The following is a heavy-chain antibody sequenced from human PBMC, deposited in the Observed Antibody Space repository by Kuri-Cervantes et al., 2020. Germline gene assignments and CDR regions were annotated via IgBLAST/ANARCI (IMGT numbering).Heavy chain of an antibody. CDR3: ARHDYGVDY. D-gene: IGHD4-17*01. CDR2: IYYSGST. Sequence: GSLRLSCTVSGGSISSSSYYWGWIRQPPGKGLERIGSIYYSGSTYYNPSLKSRVTISVDTSKNQFSLKLSSVTAADTAVYYCARHDYGVDYWGQGTLVTVSS. J-gene: IGHJ4*02. CDR1: GGSISSSSYY. V-gene: IGHV4-39*01.